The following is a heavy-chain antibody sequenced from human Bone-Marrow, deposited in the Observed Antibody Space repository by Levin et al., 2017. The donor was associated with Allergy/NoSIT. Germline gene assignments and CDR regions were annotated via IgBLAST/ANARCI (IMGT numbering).Heavy chain of an antibody. V-gene: IGHV3-30*04. Sequence: SCAASGFIFSTYAMHWVRQAPGKGLEWVAAISFDGNSEYYVDSVKGRFTISRDNSKNTLYLEMNSLRAEDTAVYYCAGPFVTVAINDGIDVWGQGTTVTVSS. CDR1: GFIFSTYA. CDR2: ISFDGNSE. J-gene: IGHJ6*02. D-gene: IGHD3-22*01. CDR3: AGPFVTVAINDGIDV.